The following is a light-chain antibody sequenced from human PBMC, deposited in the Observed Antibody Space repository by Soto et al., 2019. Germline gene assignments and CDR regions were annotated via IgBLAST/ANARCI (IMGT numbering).Light chain of an antibody. V-gene: IGKV3-11*01. CDR1: QSVSRY. CDR2: DAS. Sequence: DIVLTQSPATLSLSPGERDTLPCRASQSVSRYLAWYQQKPGQAPRLLIYDASNRATGIPARFSGSGSGTDFTLTISSLEPEDFAVYYCQQRSNWPPITFGQGTRLEIK. J-gene: IGKJ5*01. CDR3: QQRSNWPPIT.